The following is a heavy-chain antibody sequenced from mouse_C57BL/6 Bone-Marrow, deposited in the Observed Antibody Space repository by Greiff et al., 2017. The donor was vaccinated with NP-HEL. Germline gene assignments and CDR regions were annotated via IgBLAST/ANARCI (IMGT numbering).Heavy chain of an antibody. CDR2: INPSNGGT. CDR1: GYTFTSYW. V-gene: IGHV1-53*01. D-gene: IGHD1-1*01. J-gene: IGHJ1*03. CDR3: ARDTTVVDWYFDV. Sequence: VQLQQPGTELVKPGASVKLSCKASGYTFTSYWMHWVKQRPGQGLEWIGNINPSNGGTNYNEKFKSKATLTVDTSSSTAYMQLSSLTSEDSAVYYCARDTTVVDWYFDVWGTGTTVTVSS.